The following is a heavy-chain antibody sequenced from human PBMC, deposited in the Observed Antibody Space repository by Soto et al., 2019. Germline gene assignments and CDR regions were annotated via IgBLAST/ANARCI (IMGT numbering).Heavy chain of an antibody. V-gene: IGHV1-2*04. CDR2: INPNSGGT. D-gene: IGHD5-18*01. CDR3: ARAGGGYSYGLPGGTDV. J-gene: IGHJ6*02. Sequence: ASVMLSCKASGYTFTGYYIHWVRQAPGQGLEWMGWINPNSGGTNYAQKFQGWVTMTRDTSISTAYMELSRLRSDDTAVYYCARAGGGYSYGLPGGTDVWGQGTTVTVSS. CDR1: GYTFTGYY.